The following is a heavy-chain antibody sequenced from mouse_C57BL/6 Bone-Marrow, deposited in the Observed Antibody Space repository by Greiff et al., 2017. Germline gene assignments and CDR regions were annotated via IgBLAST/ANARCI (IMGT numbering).Heavy chain of an antibody. D-gene: IGHD2-3*01. CDR2: IYPRSGNT. CDR3: AGLIYDGYYDAMGY. J-gene: IGHJ4*01. V-gene: IGHV1-81*01. Sequence: VQLQQSGAELARPGASVKLSCKASGYTFTSYGISWVKQRTGQGLEWIGEIYPRSGNTYYNEKFKGKATLTADKSSSTAYMELRSLTSEYSAVYFCAGLIYDGYYDAMGYWGQGTSVTVSS. CDR1: GYTFTSYG.